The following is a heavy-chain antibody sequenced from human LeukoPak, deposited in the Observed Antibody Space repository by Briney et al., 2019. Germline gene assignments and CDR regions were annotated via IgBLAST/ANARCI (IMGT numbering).Heavy chain of an antibody. Sequence: SETLSLTCTVSGSSISPYYWSWIRQPPGKGLEWIGNVYYSGTTNYNPSLKSRVTLSVDTSKNQFSLILTSVTAADTAVYYCAIHRPSPDRIGDDCFFDYWGQGALGTVSS. D-gene: IGHD2-21*02. CDR3: AIHRPSPDRIGDDCFFDY. J-gene: IGHJ4*02. CDR2: VYYSGTT. V-gene: IGHV4-59*08. CDR1: GSSISPYY.